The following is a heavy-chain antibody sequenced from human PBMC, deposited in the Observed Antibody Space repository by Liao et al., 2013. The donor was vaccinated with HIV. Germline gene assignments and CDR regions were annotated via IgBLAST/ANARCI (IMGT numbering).Heavy chain of an antibody. CDR1: GGSISSYY. Sequence: QVQLQESGPGLVKPSETLSLTCTVSGGSISSYYWTWIRQPPGKGLEWIGDINHSGSTNYNPSLKSRVTISVDTSENQFSLKLSAVTAADTAVYFCARVRLAVPGVDAFDIWGQGKWSPSL. D-gene: IGHD6-19*01. CDR2: INHSGST. CDR3: ARVRLAVPGVDAFDI. J-gene: IGHJ3*02. V-gene: IGHV4-59*12.